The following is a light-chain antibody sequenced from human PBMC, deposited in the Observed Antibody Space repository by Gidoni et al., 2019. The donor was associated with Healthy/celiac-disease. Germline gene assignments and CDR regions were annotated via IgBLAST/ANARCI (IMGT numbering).Light chain of an antibody. V-gene: IGKV3-15*01. CDR2: GAS. CDR1: QRVSSN. J-gene: IGKJ1*01. Sequence: EIVMTQSPATLSVSPGERATLSCRASQRVSSNLAWYQQKPGQAPRLLIYGASTRATGIPARFSGRGSGTESTLTISSLQSEDVAVYYWQQYNNWPRTFGQGTKVEIK. CDR3: QQYNNWPRT.